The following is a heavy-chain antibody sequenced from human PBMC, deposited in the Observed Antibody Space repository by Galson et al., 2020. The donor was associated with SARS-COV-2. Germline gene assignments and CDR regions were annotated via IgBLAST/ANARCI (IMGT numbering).Heavy chain of an antibody. V-gene: IGHV1-2*02. CDR2: INPNSGGT. CDR1: GYTFTGYY. Sequence: GESLKISCKASGYTFTGYYMHWVRQAPGQGLEWMGWINPNSGGTNYAQKFQGRVTMTRDTSISTAYMELSRLRSDDTAVYYCARVGITMVRGAPYYYYGMDVWGQGTTVTVSS. CDR3: ARVGITMVRGAPYYYYGMDV. D-gene: IGHD3-10*01. J-gene: IGHJ6*02.